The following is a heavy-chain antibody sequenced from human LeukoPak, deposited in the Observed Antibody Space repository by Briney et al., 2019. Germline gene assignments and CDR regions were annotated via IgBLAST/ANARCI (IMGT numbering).Heavy chain of an antibody. CDR1: GGSVSSGSYY. D-gene: IGHD3-3*01. CDR2: IYYSGST. Sequence: ASETLSLTCTVSGGSVSSGSYYWSWIRQPPGKGLEWIGYIYYSGSTNYNPSLKSRVTISVDTSKNQFSLKLSSVTAADTAVYYCAREIRYDFWSGNFDYWGREPWSPSPQ. J-gene: IGHJ4*02. CDR3: AREIRYDFWSGNFDY. V-gene: IGHV4-61*01.